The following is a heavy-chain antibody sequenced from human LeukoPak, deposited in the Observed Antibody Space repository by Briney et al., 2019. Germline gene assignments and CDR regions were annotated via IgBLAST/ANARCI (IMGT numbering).Heavy chain of an antibody. V-gene: IGHV3-48*03. Sequence: GGSLRLSCAASGFIFSTYEMNWVRQAPGKGLEWLSYISYNSRSIYYADSVKGRFTISRDNAYNSLYLQMNSLRAEDTAVYYCARDYYDSSGYYYFDYWGQGTLVTVSS. CDR3: ARDYYDSSGYYYFDY. CDR2: ISYNSRSI. CDR1: GFIFSTYE. J-gene: IGHJ4*02. D-gene: IGHD3-22*01.